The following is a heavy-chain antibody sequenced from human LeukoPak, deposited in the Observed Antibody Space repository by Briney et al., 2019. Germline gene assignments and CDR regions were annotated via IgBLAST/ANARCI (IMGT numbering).Heavy chain of an antibody. CDR1: GGSISSYY. CDR2: IYYSGST. V-gene: IGHV4-59*01. J-gene: IGHJ4*02. Sequence: SETLSLTCTASGGSISSYYWSWIRQPPGKGLEGFGDIYYSGSTNYNPSLKSRVTISVDTSKNQFSLTVSSATAADTAVYYCARSHYGDFVDYWGQGTLVTVSS. D-gene: IGHD4-17*01. CDR3: ARSHYGDFVDY.